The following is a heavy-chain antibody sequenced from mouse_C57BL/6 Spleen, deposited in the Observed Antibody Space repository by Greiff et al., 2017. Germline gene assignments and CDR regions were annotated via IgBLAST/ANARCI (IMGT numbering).Heavy chain of an antibody. Sequence: VQLQQSGAELVRPGASVTLSCKASGYTFTDYEMHWVKQTPVHGLEWIGAIDPETGGTAYNQKFKGKAILTADKSSSTAYMELRSLTSEDSAVYYCTRFTLYDYYAMDYWGQGTSVTVSS. CDR2: IDPETGGT. D-gene: IGHD1-3*01. CDR3: TRFTLYDYYAMDY. V-gene: IGHV1-15*01. J-gene: IGHJ4*01. CDR1: GYTFTDYE.